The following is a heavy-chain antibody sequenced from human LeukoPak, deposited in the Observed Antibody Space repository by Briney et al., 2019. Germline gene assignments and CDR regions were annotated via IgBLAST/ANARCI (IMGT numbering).Heavy chain of an antibody. CDR3: ARDLLDSSGWY. V-gene: IGHV3-7*01. J-gene: IGHJ4*02. CDR2: IKQDGSEK. Sequence: HAGGSLRLSCAASGFTFSSYWMSWVRQAPGKGLEWVANIKQDGSEKYYVDSVKGRFTISRDNAKNSLYLQMNSRRAEDTAVYHCARDLLDSSGWYWGQGTLVTVSS. D-gene: IGHD6-19*01. CDR1: GFTFSSYW.